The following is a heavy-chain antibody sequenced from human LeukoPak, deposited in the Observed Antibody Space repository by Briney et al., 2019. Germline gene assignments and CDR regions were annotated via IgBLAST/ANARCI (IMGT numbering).Heavy chain of an antibody. CDR1: GFSFSTYA. Sequence: PGRSPRLSCAASGFSFSTYAMHWVRQAPGKGLEWVVVISSDGDNKYYADSVKGRFTVSRDNSKNTLYLQMNSLKTEDTAVYYCARAKLHSSLDYWGQGILVTVSS. D-gene: IGHD3-22*01. CDR3: ARAKLHSSLDY. V-gene: IGHV3-30-3*01. J-gene: IGHJ4*02. CDR2: ISSDGDNK.